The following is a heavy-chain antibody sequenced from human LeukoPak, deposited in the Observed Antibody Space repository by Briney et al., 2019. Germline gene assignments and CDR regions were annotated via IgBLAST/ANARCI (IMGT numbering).Heavy chain of an antibody. CDR2: IHTSGST. CDR3: AREYSSSDWYFDL. J-gene: IGHJ2*01. D-gene: IGHD6-6*01. CDR1: GGSISSNY. V-gene: IGHV4-4*07. Sequence: SETLSLTCTVSGGSISSNYWSWIRQPAGKGLEWLGRIHTSGSTKYNPSLKSRVTMTVDTSKNQFSLTLNSVTAADTAVYYCAREYSSSDWYFDLWGRGTLVTVSS.